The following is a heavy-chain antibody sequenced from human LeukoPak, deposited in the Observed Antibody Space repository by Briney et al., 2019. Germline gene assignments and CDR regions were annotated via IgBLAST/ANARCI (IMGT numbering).Heavy chain of an antibody. CDR3: ARDRAKQLDVYCYGMDV. CDR2: INPSDGST. J-gene: IGHJ6*02. D-gene: IGHD6-6*01. V-gene: IGHV1-46*01. CDR1: GYTFTSYY. Sequence: ASVKVSCKASGYTFTSYYMHWVRQAPGQGLEWMGIINPSDGSTTYAQKFQGRVTMTRDTSTSTVYMELSSLRSEDTAVYYCARDRAKQLDVYCYGMDVWGQGTTVTVSS.